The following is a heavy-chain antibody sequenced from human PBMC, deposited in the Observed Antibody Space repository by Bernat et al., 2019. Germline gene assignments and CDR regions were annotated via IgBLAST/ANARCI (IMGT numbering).Heavy chain of an antibody. CDR1: GGSISSGGYY. CDR3: ARESRRYPAYSSSPTGMDV. V-gene: IGHV4-31*03. J-gene: IGHJ6*02. D-gene: IGHD6-13*01. Sequence: QVQLQESGPGLVKPSQTLSLTCTVSGGSISSGGYYWSWIRQHPGKGLEWIGYIYYSGSTYYNPSLKSRVTISVDTSKNQFSLKLSSVTAADTAVYYCARESRRYPAYSSSPTGMDVWGQGTTVTVSS. CDR2: IYYSGST.